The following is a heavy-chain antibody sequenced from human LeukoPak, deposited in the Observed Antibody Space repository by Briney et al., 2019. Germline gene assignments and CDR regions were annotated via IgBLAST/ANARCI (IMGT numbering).Heavy chain of an antibody. D-gene: IGHD3-10*01. V-gene: IGHV3-21*01. CDR3: ARDTMVRGVITLPYYFDY. CDR2: ISSSSSNI. CDR1: GFTFSSYS. J-gene: IGHJ4*02. Sequence: GGSLRLSCAASGFTFSSYSMNWVRQAPGKGLEWVSSISSSSSNIYYADSVKGRFTISRDNAKNSLYLQMNSLRAEDTAVYYCARDTMVRGVITLPYYFDYWGQGTLVTVSS.